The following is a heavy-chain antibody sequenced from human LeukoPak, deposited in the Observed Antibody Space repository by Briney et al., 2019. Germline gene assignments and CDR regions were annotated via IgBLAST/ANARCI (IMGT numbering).Heavy chain of an antibody. CDR3: ARGDSYDYFDY. CDR1: GGSFSGCY. Sequence: SETLSLTCAVYGGSFSGCYWSWIRQPPGKGLEWIGEINHSGSTNYNPSLKSRVTISVDTSKNQFSLKLSSVTAADTAVYYCARGDSYDYFDYWGQGTLVTVSS. J-gene: IGHJ4*02. CDR2: INHSGST. D-gene: IGHD2-15*01. V-gene: IGHV4-34*01.